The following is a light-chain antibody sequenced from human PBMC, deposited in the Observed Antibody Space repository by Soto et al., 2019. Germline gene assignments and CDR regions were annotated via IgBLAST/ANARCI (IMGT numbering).Light chain of an antibody. CDR2: DAY. CDR1: QSVSSSY. Sequence: EIVLTQSPGTLSLSPGERATLSCRASQSVSSSYLAWYQQKPGQAPRLLIYDAYNRATGIPPRFSGSGSGTDFTLTISSLEPEDSAVYYCQQYGSSSWTFGQGTKVDIK. CDR3: QQYGSSSWT. V-gene: IGKV3-20*01. J-gene: IGKJ1*01.